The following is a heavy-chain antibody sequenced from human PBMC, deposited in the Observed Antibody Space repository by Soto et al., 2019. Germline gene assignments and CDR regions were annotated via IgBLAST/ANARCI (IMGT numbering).Heavy chain of an antibody. CDR2: IYYSGST. V-gene: IGHV4-31*03. Sequence: SETLSLTCTVSGGSISSGGYYWSWIRQHPGKGLEWIGYIYYSGSTYYNPSLKSRVTISVDTSKNQFSLKLSSVTAADTAVYYCARDARESSYNWFDPWGQGTLVTVSS. CDR1: GGSISSGGYY. CDR3: ARDARESSYNWFDP. J-gene: IGHJ5*02. D-gene: IGHD6-13*01.